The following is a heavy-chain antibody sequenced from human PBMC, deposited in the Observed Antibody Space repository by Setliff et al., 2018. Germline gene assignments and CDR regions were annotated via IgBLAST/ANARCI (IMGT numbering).Heavy chain of an antibody. V-gene: IGHV4-59*01. CDR3: ARESPLDDYVWGSYRSYYFDY. D-gene: IGHD3-16*02. CDR1: GGSISSYY. CDR2: IYYSGST. J-gene: IGHJ4*02. Sequence: PSETLSLTCTVSGGSISSYYWSLIRQPPGKGLEWIGYIYYSGSTNYNPSLKSRVTISVDTSKNQFSLKLSSVTAADTAVYYCARESPLDDYVWGSYRSYYFDYWGQGTLVTVSS.